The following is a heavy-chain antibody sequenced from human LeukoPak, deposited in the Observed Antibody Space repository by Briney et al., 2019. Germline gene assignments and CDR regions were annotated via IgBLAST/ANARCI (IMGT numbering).Heavy chain of an antibody. CDR1: GGSISSYY. J-gene: IGHJ5*02. CDR2: IHTSGSP. V-gene: IGHV4-4*07. Sequence: PSETLSLTCTVSGGSISSYYWSWIRQPAGKGLESIGRIHTSGSPNYNPSLKSRVTISVDTSRNQFSLKMTSVTAADTAVYYCARDLITPPYNWFDPWGQGTLVTVSS. D-gene: IGHD3-16*01. CDR3: ARDLITPPYNWFDP.